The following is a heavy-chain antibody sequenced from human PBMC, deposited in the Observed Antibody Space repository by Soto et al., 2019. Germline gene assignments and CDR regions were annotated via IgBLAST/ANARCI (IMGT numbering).Heavy chain of an antibody. D-gene: IGHD3-10*01. V-gene: IGHV3-9*01. CDR3: TKRRSARPGFDAFDL. Sequence: PGGSLRLSCVASGFTFEDYSLHWVRQVPGKGLEWVAGISGNSGSSGYADSVRGRFTVSRDNAKNSLFLQMSSLRPEDTALYYCTKRRSARPGFDAFDLWGQGTMVTVSS. CDR1: GFTFEDYS. J-gene: IGHJ3*01. CDR2: ISGNSGSS.